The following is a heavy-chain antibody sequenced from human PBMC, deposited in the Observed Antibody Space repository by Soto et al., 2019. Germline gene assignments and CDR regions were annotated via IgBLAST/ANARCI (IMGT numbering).Heavy chain of an antibody. CDR2: ISYDGNYI. D-gene: IGHD3-16*01. J-gene: IGHJ6*02. CDR1: GFAFSSYA. Sequence: GGSLRLSCEASGFAFSSYAMHWVRQAPDKGLEWVGVISYDGNYIYYADSVKGRFTISRDNSKNTLYVQVNSLRPEDTAVYYCAKGILSATIGPYAMDVWGQGTTVTVSS. CDR3: AKGILSATIGPYAMDV. V-gene: IGHV3-30*18.